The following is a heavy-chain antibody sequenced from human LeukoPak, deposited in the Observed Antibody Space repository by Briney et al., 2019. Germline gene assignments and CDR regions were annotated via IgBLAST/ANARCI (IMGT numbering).Heavy chain of an antibody. D-gene: IGHD1-26*01. CDR3: ATPRGGATTPRFDY. CDR1: GFTFSSYS. J-gene: IGHJ4*02. Sequence: GGSLRLSCAASGFTFSSYSMNWVRQAPGKGLEWVSSISSSSSYIYYADSVKGRFTISRDNAKNSLYLQMNSLRAEDTAVYYRATPRGGATTPRFDYWGQGTLVTVSS. V-gene: IGHV3-21*01. CDR2: ISSSSSYI.